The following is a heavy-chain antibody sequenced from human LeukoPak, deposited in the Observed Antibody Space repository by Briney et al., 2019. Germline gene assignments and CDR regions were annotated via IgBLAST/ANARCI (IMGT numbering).Heavy chain of an antibody. CDR3: AKDRTHRRYYDSTGYYNQYDY. CDR1: EFIFSNFA. J-gene: IGHJ4*02. Sequence: GGSLRLSCVASEFIFSNFAMSWVRQAPGKGLEWVSTISGNADATYYGDSVKGRFTIYRDNSRNTLYLQMNSLRAEDTAIYYCAKDRTHRRYYDSTGYYNQYDYWGQGALVTVSS. V-gene: IGHV3-23*01. CDR2: ISGNADAT. D-gene: IGHD3-22*01.